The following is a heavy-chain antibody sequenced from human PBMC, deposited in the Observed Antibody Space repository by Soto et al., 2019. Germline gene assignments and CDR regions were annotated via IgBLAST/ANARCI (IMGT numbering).Heavy chain of an antibody. V-gene: IGHV3-64D*08. J-gene: IGHJ4*02. CDR1: GFTFSRSP. CDR3: GKEEVGDYDY. Sequence: PGGSLRLSCSASGFTFSRSPMHWVRQAPGKGLESVSAISGDGYNIYYADSIKDRFAISRDNSKNTLYLQMSSLRVEDTAVYYCGKEEVGDYDYWGQGTLVTVSS. D-gene: IGHD1-26*01. CDR2: ISGDGYNI.